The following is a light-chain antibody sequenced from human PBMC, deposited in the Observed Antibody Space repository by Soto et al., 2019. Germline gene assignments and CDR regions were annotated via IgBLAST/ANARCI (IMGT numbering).Light chain of an antibody. CDR2: AAS. J-gene: IGKJ2*01. CDR1: QSLLHITGETF. CDR3: QQSYSTPPRYT. V-gene: IGKV2-29*01. Sequence: VMTQTPLSLSVAPGQPASISCKSSQSLLHITGETFLFWYLQKPGQSPQLLIYAASRLESGVPSRFSGSGSGTDFTLTISSLQPEDYATYYCQQSYSTPPRYTFGQGTKVDIK.